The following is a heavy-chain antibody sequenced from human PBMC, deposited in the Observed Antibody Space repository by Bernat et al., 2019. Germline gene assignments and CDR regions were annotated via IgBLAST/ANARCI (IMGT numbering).Heavy chain of an antibody. Sequence: QVQLVESGGGVVQPGRSLRLSCAASGFTFSSYGMHCVRQAPGKGLEWVAVISYDGSNKYYADSVKGRFTISRDNSKNTLYLQMNSLRAEDTAVYYCAKGGEYFDYWGQGTLVTVSS. J-gene: IGHJ4*02. CDR3: AKGGEYFDY. CDR2: ISYDGSNK. CDR1: GFTFSSYG. V-gene: IGHV3-30*18. D-gene: IGHD2/OR15-2a*01.